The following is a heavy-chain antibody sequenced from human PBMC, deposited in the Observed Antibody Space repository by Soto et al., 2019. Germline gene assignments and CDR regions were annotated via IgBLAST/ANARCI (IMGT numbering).Heavy chain of an antibody. Sequence: GESLKSSCKGSGYDFATYWIGWVRQMPGKGLEWMGIIYPGDSDTKYSPSFQGQVTISVDKSISTAYLQWSSLKASDTAMYYCARHRYNSGPTDNDMDVWGQGTTVTVS. CDR2: IYPGDSDT. CDR3: ARHRYNSGPTDNDMDV. D-gene: IGHD6-19*01. J-gene: IGHJ6*02. CDR1: GYDFATYW. V-gene: IGHV5-51*01.